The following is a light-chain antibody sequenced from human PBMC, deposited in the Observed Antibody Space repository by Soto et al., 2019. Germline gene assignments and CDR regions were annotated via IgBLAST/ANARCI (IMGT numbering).Light chain of an antibody. CDR1: QSISTY. CDR3: QQLNSYPLT. CDR2: DAS. Sequence: VQMTQSPSSLSAAVVNRVRITCVSSQSISTYLNSYQKKPGKAPNLLIYDASRLQSGVPSRFSGSGGGTDFTLTISSLQPEDFATYYCQQLNSYPLTSGGRTKA. V-gene: IGKV1-39*01. J-gene: IGKJ4*01.